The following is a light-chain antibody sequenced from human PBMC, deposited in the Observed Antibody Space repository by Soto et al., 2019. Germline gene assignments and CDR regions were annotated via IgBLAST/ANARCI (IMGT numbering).Light chain of an antibody. Sequence: DIQMTQSPSTLSASVGDRVTITCRASQSISSWLAWYQQKPGKAPKLLIYKASSLKSGVSSRFSGSRSGTDFTLTISSLQPDDFATYFCQPYTSYPSITFGQGTRLEIK. J-gene: IGKJ5*01. CDR2: KAS. CDR1: QSISSW. CDR3: QPYTSYPSIT. V-gene: IGKV1-5*03.